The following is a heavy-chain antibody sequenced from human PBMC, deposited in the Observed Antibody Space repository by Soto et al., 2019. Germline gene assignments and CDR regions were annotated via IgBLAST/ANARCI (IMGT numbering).Heavy chain of an antibody. J-gene: IGHJ3*02. D-gene: IGHD1-26*01. Sequence: QVQLVESGGGVVQPGRSLRLSCAASGFTLTTYGMHWVRQAPGKGLEWVTLIWYDGSNRYYADSVKGRFTISRDNSKNTRYLQMNSLRADDTAVYYCARDFFFVGPPQGAFDIWGQGTMVTVSS. CDR3: ARDFFFVGPPQGAFDI. V-gene: IGHV3-33*01. CDR1: GFTLTTYG. CDR2: IWYDGSNR.